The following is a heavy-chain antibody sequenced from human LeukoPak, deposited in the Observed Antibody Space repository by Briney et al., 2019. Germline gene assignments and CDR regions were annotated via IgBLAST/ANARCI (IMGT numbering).Heavy chain of an antibody. Sequence: GGSLRLSCAASGFTLSSYAMSWVRQGPGKGLEWVAVISYDGSNKYYADSVKGRFTISRDNSKNTLYLQMNSLRAEDTAVYYCAKQMDYYDSSGPFDYWGQGTLVTVSS. V-gene: IGHV3-30*18. CDR2: ISYDGSNK. CDR1: GFTLSSYA. D-gene: IGHD3-22*01. CDR3: AKQMDYYDSSGPFDY. J-gene: IGHJ4*02.